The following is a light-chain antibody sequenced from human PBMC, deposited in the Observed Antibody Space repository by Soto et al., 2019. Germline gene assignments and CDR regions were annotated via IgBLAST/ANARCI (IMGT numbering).Light chain of an antibody. V-gene: IGKV1-33*01. CDR3: QQFDDLPLS. CDR1: QDINNY. CDR2: DAS. J-gene: IGKJ3*01. Sequence: IQMTQSPSSLSTSVGDRVTITCQASQDINNYLNWYQQKPGKAPKLLIYDASNLETGVPSRFSGSGSGTEFTFTISSLQPEDIATYFCQQFDDLPLSFGPGTTVEIK.